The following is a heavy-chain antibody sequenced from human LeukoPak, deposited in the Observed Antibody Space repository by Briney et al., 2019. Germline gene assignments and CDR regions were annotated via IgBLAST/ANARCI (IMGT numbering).Heavy chain of an antibody. D-gene: IGHD6-19*01. CDR2: IYPGDSDT. J-gene: IGHJ6*03. V-gene: IGHV5-51*01. CDR1: GYSFTSYW. CDR3: ARHGSIAVAGYYYYYMDV. Sequence: GESLKISCKGSGYSFTSYWTGWVRQMPGKGLEWLGIIYPGDSDTRYSPSFQGQVTISADKSISTAYLQWSSLKASDTAMYYCARHGSIAVAGYYYYYMDVWGEGTTVTVSS.